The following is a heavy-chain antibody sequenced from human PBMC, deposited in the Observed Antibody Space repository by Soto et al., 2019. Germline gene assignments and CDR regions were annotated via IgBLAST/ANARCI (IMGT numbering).Heavy chain of an antibody. CDR3: ARTHYATSLIGFDP. V-gene: IGHV4-34*01. CDR1: GGSFSGYY. CDR2: INHSGST. Sequence: SETLSLTCAVYGGSFSGYYWSWIRQPPGKGLEWIGEINHSGSTNYNPSLKSRVTISVDTSKNQFSLKLSSVTAADTAVYYCARTHYATSLIGFDPWGQGTLVTVSS. J-gene: IGHJ5*02. D-gene: IGHD3-16*01.